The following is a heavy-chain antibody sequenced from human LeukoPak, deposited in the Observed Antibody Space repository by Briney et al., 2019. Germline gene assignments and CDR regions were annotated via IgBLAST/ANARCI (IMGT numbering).Heavy chain of an antibody. CDR2: INPSGSYV. CDR1: GYTFTNYY. CDR3: ASFRCSSTSCYTYYFDY. Sequence: VASAKVSCKASGYTFTNYYIHWVRQAPGQGLEWMGIINPSGSYVSYAQNFQGRVTMTTDTSTSTAYMELRSLRSDDTAVYYCASFRCSSTSCYTYYFDYWGQGTLVTVSS. D-gene: IGHD2-2*02. J-gene: IGHJ4*02. V-gene: IGHV1-46*01.